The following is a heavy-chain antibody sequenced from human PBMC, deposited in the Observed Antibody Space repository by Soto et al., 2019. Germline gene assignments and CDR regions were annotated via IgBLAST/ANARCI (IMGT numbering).Heavy chain of an antibody. V-gene: IGHV1-2*04. D-gene: IGHD3-10*01. CDR2: INPNSGGT. Sequence: GASVKVSCKASGYTFTGCYTHWVRQAPGQGLEWMGWINPNSGGTNYAQKFQGWVTMTRDTSISTAYMELSRLRSDDTAVYYCARVAVSTLAGSQYYFDYWGQGTLVTVSS. CDR3: ARVAVSTLAGSQYYFDY. CDR1: GYTFTGCY. J-gene: IGHJ4*02.